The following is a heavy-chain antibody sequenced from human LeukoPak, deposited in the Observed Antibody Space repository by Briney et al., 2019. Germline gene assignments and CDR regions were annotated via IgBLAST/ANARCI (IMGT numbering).Heavy chain of an antibody. CDR3: ARDLGLYDDGGNIDY. Sequence: GGSLRLSCAASGFTFSSYSMHWIRQAPGKGLEWVSSISSSSRTMYYADSVKGRFTISRDNAKNSLYLQMNSLRAEDTAVYYCARDLGLYDDGGNIDYWGQGTLVTVSS. D-gene: IGHD4-23*01. CDR1: GFTFSSYS. V-gene: IGHV3-48*04. CDR2: ISSSSRTM. J-gene: IGHJ4*02.